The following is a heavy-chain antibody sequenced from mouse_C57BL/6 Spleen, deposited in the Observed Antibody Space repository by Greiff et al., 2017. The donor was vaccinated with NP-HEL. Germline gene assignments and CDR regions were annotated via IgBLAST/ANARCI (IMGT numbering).Heavy chain of an antibody. CDR3: ARDKFYYDGSRRWYFDV. CDR1: GYTFTSYW. Sequence: QVQLQQPGAELVMPGASVKLSCKASGYTFTSYWMHWVKQRPGQGLEWIGEIDPSDSYTNYNQKFKGKSTLTVDKSSSTAYMQLSSLTSEDSAVYDCARDKFYYDGSRRWYFDVWGTGTTVTVSS. J-gene: IGHJ1*03. CDR2: IDPSDSYT. D-gene: IGHD1-1*01. V-gene: IGHV1-69*01.